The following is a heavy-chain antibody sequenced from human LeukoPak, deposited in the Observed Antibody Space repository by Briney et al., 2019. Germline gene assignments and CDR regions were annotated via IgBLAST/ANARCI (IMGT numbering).Heavy chain of an antibody. D-gene: IGHD6-6*01. V-gene: IGHV1-2*06. CDR2: INPNSGGT. J-gene: IGHJ4*02. CDR3: AIQSIVPRPGY. Sequence: ASVKVSCKASGYTFTGYYMHWVRQAPGQGLEWMGRINPNSGGTDNAQKFQGRVTMTRDTSVSTAYMELSRLTSDDTAVYYCAIQSIVPRPGYWGQGTLVTVSS. CDR1: GYTFTGYY.